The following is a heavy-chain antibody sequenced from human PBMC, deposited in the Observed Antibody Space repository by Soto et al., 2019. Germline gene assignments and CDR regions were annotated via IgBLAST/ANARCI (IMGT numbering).Heavy chain of an antibody. CDR1: GYTFTSYG. Sequence: ASVKVSCKASGYTFTSYGISGVRQAPGQGLEWMGWISAYNGNTNYAQKLQGRVTMTTDTSTSTAYMELRSLRSDDTAVYYCARDRGGSCYSKCYNWFDPWGQGTLVTVPQ. J-gene: IGHJ5*02. CDR3: ARDRGGSCYSKCYNWFDP. D-gene: IGHD2-15*01. CDR2: ISAYNGNT. V-gene: IGHV1-18*01.